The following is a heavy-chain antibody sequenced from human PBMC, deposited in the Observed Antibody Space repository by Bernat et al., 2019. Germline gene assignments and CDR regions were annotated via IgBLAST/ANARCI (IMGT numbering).Heavy chain of an antibody. Sequence: SFAASVFTVTSHYMTWLLQAPGKGLERVAAAHSDGNTYYADSVKGRFTISRDNSENTPYLQMNGLRAEDMAVYYCARDERTKQVAVPDYYKYMDVWGEGATV. CDR2: AHSDGNT. CDR1: VFTVTSHY. CDR3: ARDERTKQVAVPDYYKYMDV. J-gene: IGHJ6*03. V-gene: IGHV3-53*01. D-gene: IGHD6-6*01.